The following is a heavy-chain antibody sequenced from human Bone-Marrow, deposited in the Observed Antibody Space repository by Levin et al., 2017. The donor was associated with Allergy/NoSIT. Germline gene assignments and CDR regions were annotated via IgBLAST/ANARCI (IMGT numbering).Heavy chain of an antibody. CDR3: ARDWVDIVLVPAAMVYYYGMDV. J-gene: IGHJ6*02. D-gene: IGHD2-2*03. Sequence: GGSLRLSCAASGFTFSSYGMHWVRQAPGKGLEWVAVIWYDGSNKYYADSVKGRFTISRDNSKNTLYLQMNSLRAEDTAVYYCARDWVDIVLVPAAMVYYYGMDVWGQGTTVTVSS. CDR2: IWYDGSNK. CDR1: GFTFSSYG. V-gene: IGHV3-33*01.